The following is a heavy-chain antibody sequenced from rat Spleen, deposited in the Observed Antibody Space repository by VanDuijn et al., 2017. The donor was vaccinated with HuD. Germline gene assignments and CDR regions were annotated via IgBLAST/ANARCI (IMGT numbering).Heavy chain of an antibody. CDR1: GFTFSNYG. V-gene: IGHV5-29*01. CDR2: ISYDGSST. J-gene: IGHJ3*01. Sequence: EVQLVESGGGLVQPGRSLKLSCAASGFTFSNYGMAWVRQAPTKGLEWVATISYDGSSTYYRDSVKGRFTISRDNAKSTLYLQMDSLRSEDTATYYCARHPDGTYYYPNWFAYWGQGTLVTVSS. D-gene: IGHD1-12*02. CDR3: ARHPDGTYYYPNWFAY.